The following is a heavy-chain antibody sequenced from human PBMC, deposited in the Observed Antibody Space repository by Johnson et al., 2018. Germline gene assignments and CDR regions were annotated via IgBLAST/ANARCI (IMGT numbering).Heavy chain of an antibody. J-gene: IGHJ1*01. CDR2: ISYDGSNK. CDR3: AKVHDVSSGESRQYFQH. D-gene: IGHD3-22*01. V-gene: IGHV3-30*19. CDR1: GFTFSSYG. Sequence: QVQLVQSGGGVVQPGRSLRLSCAASGFTFSSYGMHWVRQAPGKGLEWVAVISYDGSNKYYADSVKGRFTISRDNSKNTLYLQMNSLRAEDTAVYYCAKVHDVSSGESRQYFQHWGQGTLVTVSS.